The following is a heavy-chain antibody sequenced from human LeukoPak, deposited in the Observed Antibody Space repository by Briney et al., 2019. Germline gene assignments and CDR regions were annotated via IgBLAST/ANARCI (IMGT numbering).Heavy chain of an antibody. CDR1: GYTFTGYY. CDR2: INPSGGST. D-gene: IGHD6-19*01. V-gene: IGHV1-46*01. CDR3: ARDVIYSSGWYDY. J-gene: IGHJ4*02. Sequence: ASVKVSCKASGYTFTGYYMHWVRQAPGQGLEWMGMINPSGGSTNYAQKFQARVTMTRDTSTSTVYMELRSLRSDDTAVYYCARDVIYSSGWYDYWGQGTLVTVSS.